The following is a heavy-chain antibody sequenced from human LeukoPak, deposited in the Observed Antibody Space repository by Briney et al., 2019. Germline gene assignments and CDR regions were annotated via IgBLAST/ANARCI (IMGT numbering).Heavy chain of an antibody. D-gene: IGHD1-20*01. V-gene: IGHV3-21*01. J-gene: IGHJ6*03. Sequence: PGGSLRLSCAASGFTFYTYTMNWVRQAPGKGLEWVSSISSDSTYIYYADSVKGRFTISRDNSKNTLYLQMNSLRAEDTAVYYCARDDKPVYLYYYMDVWGKGTTVTVSS. CDR2: ISSDSTYI. CDR1: GFTFYTYT. CDR3: ARDDKPVYLYYYMDV.